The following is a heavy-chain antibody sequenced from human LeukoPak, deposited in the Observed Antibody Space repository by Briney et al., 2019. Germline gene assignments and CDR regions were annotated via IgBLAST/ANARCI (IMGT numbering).Heavy chain of an antibody. CDR2: ISGSCGST. CDR1: GFTFSSYA. V-gene: IGHV3-23*01. CDR3: AKDDFVVRIAGKTSPFDY. J-gene: IGHJ4*02. D-gene: IGHD1/OR15-1a*01. Sequence: GGSLRLSCAPSGFTFSSYAMRWLRRAPGKGLEWVSAISGSCGSTYYADSVKGRFTISRENSKNTLYLQMNSLRAEDTAVYYCAKDDFVVRIAGKTSPFDYWGQVTLVTVSS.